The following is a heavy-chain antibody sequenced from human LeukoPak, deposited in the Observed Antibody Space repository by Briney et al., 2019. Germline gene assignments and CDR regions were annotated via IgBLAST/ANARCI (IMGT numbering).Heavy chain of an antibody. J-gene: IGHJ4*02. CDR2: IWNAGTNT. D-gene: IGHD3-16*01. Sequence: GGSLRLSCAASGFSFSTYGMHWVRQAPGKGLEWVALIWNAGTNTYYADSVKGRFTISRDNSKNTLYLQMNSLRAEDSAVYYCAGDTPPGGDYYFDYWGQGTLVIVSS. CDR1: GFSFSTYG. CDR3: AGDTPPGGDYYFDY. V-gene: IGHV3-33*01.